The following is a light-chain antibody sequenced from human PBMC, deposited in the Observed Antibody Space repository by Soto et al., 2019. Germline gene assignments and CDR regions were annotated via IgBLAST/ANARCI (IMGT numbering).Light chain of an antibody. Sequence: DIQMTQSPSSVSVSVGDRVTITCRASQRISSWLAWYQQKPGKAPNLLISGASSLQSGVPSRFSGSGSGTEFTLTITNLQPEDFATYYCQQADSYPYTFGQGTKLEIK. J-gene: IGKJ2*01. CDR3: QQADSYPYT. CDR1: QRISSW. V-gene: IGKV1-12*01. CDR2: GAS.